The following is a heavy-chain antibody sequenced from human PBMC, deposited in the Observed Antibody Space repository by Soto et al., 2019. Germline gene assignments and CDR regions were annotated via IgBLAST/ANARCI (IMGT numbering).Heavy chain of an antibody. V-gene: IGHV4-39*01. CDR3: ARLCSGGSCYRFDY. Sequence: SETLSLTCTVSGGSISSSSYYWGWIRQPPGKGLEWIGSIYYSGSTYYNPSLKSRVTISVDTSKNQFSLKLSSVTAADTAVYYCARLCSGGSCYRFDYWGQGTLVTVSS. CDR2: IYYSGST. D-gene: IGHD2-15*01. CDR1: GGSISSSSYY. J-gene: IGHJ4*02.